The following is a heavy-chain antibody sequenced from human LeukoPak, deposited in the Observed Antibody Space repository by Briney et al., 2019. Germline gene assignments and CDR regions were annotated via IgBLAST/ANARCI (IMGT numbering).Heavy chain of an antibody. CDR1: GYTFDSYG. J-gene: IGHJ4*02. D-gene: IGHD6-13*01. CDR2: ISAYNGNT. V-gene: IGHV1-18*01. CDR3: ARDRTIAAAGTPDY. Sequence: ASVKVSCKASGYTFDSYGINWVRQAPGQGLEWMGWISAYNGNTNYAQKLQGRVTMTTDTSTSTAYMELRSLRSADTAVYYCARDRTIAAAGTPDYWGQGTLVTVSS.